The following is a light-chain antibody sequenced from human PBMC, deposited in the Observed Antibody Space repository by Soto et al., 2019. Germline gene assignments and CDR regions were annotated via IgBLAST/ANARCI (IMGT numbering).Light chain of an antibody. Sequence: DIVMTQTPLSAPVTLGQSASISCTSSQSPAHRDGHTYLSWLRRRPGQPPRLLIYMTSNRFSGVPDRFSGSGAGAHFTLTISRVEAEDVATYYCMQGTQFPFTFGQGTKL. J-gene: IGKJ2*01. CDR1: QSPAHRDGHTY. CDR3: MQGTQFPFT. V-gene: IGKV2-24*01. CDR2: MTS.